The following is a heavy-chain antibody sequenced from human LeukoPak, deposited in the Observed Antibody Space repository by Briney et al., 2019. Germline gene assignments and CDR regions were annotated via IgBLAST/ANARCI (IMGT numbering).Heavy chain of an antibody. CDR2: IHYSGST. CDR3: ARGRVGGGYRFDY. V-gene: IGHV4-59*01. CDR1: GGSISSYY. D-gene: IGHD2-15*01. J-gene: IGHJ4*02. Sequence: SETLSLTCTVSGGSISSYYWSLIRQPPGKGLEWIGYIHYSGSTNYNPSLKSRVTISVDMSKNQFSLKLSSVTAEDTAVYYCARGRVGGGYRFDYWGQGTLVTVSS.